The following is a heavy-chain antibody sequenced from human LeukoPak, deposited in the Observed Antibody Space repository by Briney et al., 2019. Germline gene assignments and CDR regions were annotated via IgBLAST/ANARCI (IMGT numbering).Heavy chain of an antibody. CDR1: GASISSGTYS. J-gene: IGHJ4*02. CDR3: AREGFLEWFGLDY. CDR2: IYHTGST. V-gene: IGHV4-30-2*01. Sequence: SETLSLTCTVSGASISSGTYSWSWIRQPPGEGLEWIGYIYHTGSTYYNPSLKSRVTISVDTSKNQFSLKLSSVTAADTAVYYCAREGFLEWFGLDYWGQGTLVTVSS. D-gene: IGHD3-3*01.